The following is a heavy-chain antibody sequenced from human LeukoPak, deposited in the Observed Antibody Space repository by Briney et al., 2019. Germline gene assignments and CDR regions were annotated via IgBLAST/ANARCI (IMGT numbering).Heavy chain of an antibody. Sequence: GSLRLSCAASGFTVSSNYMSWIRQPPGKGLEWIGYIYYSGSTNYNPSLKSRVTISVDTSKNQFSLKLSSVTAADTAVYYCARDRGGYSRYWGQGTLVTVSS. D-gene: IGHD5-18*01. CDR1: GFTVSSNY. V-gene: IGHV4-59*02. CDR3: ARDRGGYSRY. CDR2: IYYSGST. J-gene: IGHJ4*02.